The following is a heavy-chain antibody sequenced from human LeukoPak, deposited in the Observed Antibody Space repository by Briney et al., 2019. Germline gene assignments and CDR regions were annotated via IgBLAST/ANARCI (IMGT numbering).Heavy chain of an antibody. CDR3: ASDVGYRSLGY. Sequence: PGGSLRLSCAASGFTFDDNTMHWVRQTPGRGLEWVSFITWKSHRTHYADSVRGRFTVSRDNSKDSMHLEMNSLKTEDTGLYHCASDVGYRSLGYLGQGTPVTVSS. V-gene: IGHV3-43*01. CDR2: ITWKSHRT. D-gene: IGHD3-3*01. CDR1: GFTFDDNT. J-gene: IGHJ4*02.